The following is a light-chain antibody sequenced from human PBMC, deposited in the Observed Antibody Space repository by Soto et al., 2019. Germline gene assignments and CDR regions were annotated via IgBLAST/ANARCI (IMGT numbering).Light chain of an antibody. V-gene: IGKV3-15*01. CDR2: GAS. CDR1: QSVSTN. CDR3: QQYNNWPPYT. Sequence: EIVMTQSPATLSVSLGERVTLSCWASQSVSTNLAWFQQKPGQAPRLLIYGASTRATGIPARFSGSGSGTEFTLTISSLESEDFAVYYCQQYNNWPPYTFGQGTKLEIK. J-gene: IGKJ2*01.